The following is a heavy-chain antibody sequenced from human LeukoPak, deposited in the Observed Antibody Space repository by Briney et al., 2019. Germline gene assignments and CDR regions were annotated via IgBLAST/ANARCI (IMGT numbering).Heavy chain of an antibody. J-gene: IGHJ6*02. Sequence: ASVKVSCKASGYTFTSYDINWVRQATGQGLEWMGWMNPNSGNTGYAQKFQGRVTMTTNTSISTAYMELSSLRSEDTDVYYCARVGLDYDFWSGYYPPHYYYYGMDVWGQGTTVTVSS. CDR2: MNPNSGNT. CDR1: GYTFTSYD. D-gene: IGHD3-3*01. V-gene: IGHV1-8*01. CDR3: ARVGLDYDFWSGYYPPHYYYYGMDV.